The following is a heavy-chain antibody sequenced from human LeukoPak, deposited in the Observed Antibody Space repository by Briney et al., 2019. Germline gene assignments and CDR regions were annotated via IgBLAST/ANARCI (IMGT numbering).Heavy chain of an antibody. Sequence: GGSLRLSCAASGFTFNTYGMSWVRQAPGKGLEWVSAISGRVGSTYYTDSVKGRFTISRDNAKNTVYLQMNSLRAEDTAVYYCARVPSRRSIAAAGTYRTEYFQHWGQGTLVTVSS. V-gene: IGHV3-23*01. D-gene: IGHD6-13*01. CDR3: ARVPSRRSIAAAGTYRTEYFQH. CDR1: GFTFNTYG. CDR2: ISGRVGST. J-gene: IGHJ1*01.